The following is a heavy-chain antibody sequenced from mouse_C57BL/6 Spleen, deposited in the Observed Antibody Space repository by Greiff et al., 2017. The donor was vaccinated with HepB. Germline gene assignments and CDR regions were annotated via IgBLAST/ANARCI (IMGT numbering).Heavy chain of an antibody. Sequence: EVQVVESGGGLVQPGGSLSLSCAASGFTFTDYYMSWVRQPPGKALEWLGFIRNKANGYTTEYSASVKGRFTISRDNSQSILYLQMNALRAEDSATYYCARAMALYYFDYWGQGTTLTVSS. CDR2: IRNKANGYTT. D-gene: IGHD1-1*02. CDR3: ARAMALYYFDY. CDR1: GFTFTDYY. V-gene: IGHV7-3*01. J-gene: IGHJ2*01.